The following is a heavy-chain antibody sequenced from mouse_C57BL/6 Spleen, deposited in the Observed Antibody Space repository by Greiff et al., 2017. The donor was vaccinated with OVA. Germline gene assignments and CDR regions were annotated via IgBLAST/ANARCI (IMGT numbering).Heavy chain of an antibody. V-gene: IGHV8-8*01. CDR3: ARMGIYDGYLYAMDY. CDR2: IWWDDDK. Sequence: QVTLKVSGPGILQPSQTLSLTCSFSGFSLSTFGMGVGWIRQPSGKGLEWLAHIWWDDDKYYNPALKSRLTISKDTSKNQVFRKIVNVDTADTATYYCARMGIYDGYLYAMDYWGQGTSVTVSS. CDR1: GFSLSTFGMG. D-gene: IGHD2-3*01. J-gene: IGHJ4*01.